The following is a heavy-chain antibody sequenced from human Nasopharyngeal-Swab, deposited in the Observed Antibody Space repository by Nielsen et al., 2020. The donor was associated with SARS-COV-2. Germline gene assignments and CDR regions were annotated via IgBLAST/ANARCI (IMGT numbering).Heavy chain of an antibody. CDR2: IDWDDDK. Sequence: SGPTLVKPKHPLTLTCTFSGFSLSTSGMCVSWIRQPPGKALEWLALIDWDDDKYYSTSLKTRLTISKDTSKNQVVLTMTNMDPVDTATYYCARIRRQQLANGVGWFDPWGQGTLVTVSS. CDR3: ARIRRQQLANGVGWFDP. V-gene: IGHV2-70*01. J-gene: IGHJ5*02. CDR1: GFSLSTSGMC. D-gene: IGHD6-13*01.